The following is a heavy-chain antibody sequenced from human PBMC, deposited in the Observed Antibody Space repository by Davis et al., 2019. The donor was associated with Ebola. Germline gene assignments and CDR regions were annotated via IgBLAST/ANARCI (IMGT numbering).Heavy chain of an antibody. CDR3: AREVGPARPDNWFDP. Sequence: AASVKVSCKASGFTFIGYYIHWVRQAPGQGLEWMGRINPNSGATTYAQKFQGRVTMTTDTSASTAYMELRSLTSDDTAMYYCAREVGPARPDNWFDPWGQGTLLTVSS. D-gene: IGHD2-2*01. J-gene: IGHJ5*02. CDR2: INPNSGAT. CDR1: GFTFIGYY. V-gene: IGHV1-2*06.